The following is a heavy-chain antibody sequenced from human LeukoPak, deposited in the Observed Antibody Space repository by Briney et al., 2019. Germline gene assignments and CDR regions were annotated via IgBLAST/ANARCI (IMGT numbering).Heavy chain of an antibody. V-gene: IGHV3-43D*03. CDR2: ISWDASGT. J-gene: IGHJ6*03. D-gene: IGHD3-10*01. Sequence: GGSLRLSCAASGFNFGHYAMQWVRQAPGKGLEWVSLISWDASGTYYADSVKGRFTISRDNSKNSLSLQMNSLRPEDTALYYCARERRGYYMDVWGKGTTVTVSS. CDR3: ARERRGYYMDV. CDR1: GFNFGHYA.